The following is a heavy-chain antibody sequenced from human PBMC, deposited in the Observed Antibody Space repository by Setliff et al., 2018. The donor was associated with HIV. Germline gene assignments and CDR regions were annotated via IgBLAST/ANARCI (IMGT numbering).Heavy chain of an antibody. V-gene: IGHV4-39*07. Sequence: KPSETLSLTCAVYGGSFSSSSYYWGWIRQPPGKGLEWIGTVYYSGSTYYNPSLKSRVTISVDTSENQFSLKLSSVTAADTAVYYCARDGYSSSWYVISGSFDYWGQGILVTVSS. CDR1: GGSFSSSSYY. J-gene: IGHJ4*02. CDR3: ARDGYSSSWYVISGSFDY. D-gene: IGHD6-13*01. CDR2: VYYSGST.